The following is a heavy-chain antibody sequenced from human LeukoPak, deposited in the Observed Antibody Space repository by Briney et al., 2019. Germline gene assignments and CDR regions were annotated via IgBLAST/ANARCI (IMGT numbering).Heavy chain of an antibody. CDR2: ITGSGGCT. CDR1: GFTFSSYW. J-gene: IGHJ4*02. V-gene: IGHV3-23*01. CDR3: AKDYYVSGSYRHFDY. D-gene: IGHD3-10*01. Sequence: GGSLRLSCAASGFTFSSYWMSWVRQAPGKGLEWVSAITGSGGCTYYADSVKARFTISRDNSKNTLYVQMNSLRAEDTAVYYCAKDYYVSGSYRHFDYWGQGTLVTVSS.